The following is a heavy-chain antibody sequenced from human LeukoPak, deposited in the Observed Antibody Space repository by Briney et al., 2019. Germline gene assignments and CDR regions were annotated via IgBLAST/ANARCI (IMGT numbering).Heavy chain of an antibody. Sequence: PPETLSLTCTVSGGPISSSYWSWIRQPAGKGLEWIGRIYTSGSTNYNPSLKSRVTMSVDTSKNQFSLKLSSVTAADTAVYYCARDGSGSYYPPDAFDIWGQGTMVTVSS. CDR2: IYTSGST. J-gene: IGHJ3*02. CDR3: ARDGSGSYYPPDAFDI. V-gene: IGHV4-4*07. CDR1: GGPISSSY. D-gene: IGHD1-26*01.